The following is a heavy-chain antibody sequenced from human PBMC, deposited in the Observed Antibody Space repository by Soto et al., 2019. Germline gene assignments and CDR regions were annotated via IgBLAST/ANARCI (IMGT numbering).Heavy chain of an antibody. Sequence: SETLSLTCTVSGVSIRSYYWSWIRQPPGKGLEWIGYIYYSGSTNYNPSLKSRVTMSVDTSKNQFSLKLRSVTAADTAVYYCARGGAQISSLTTFDYWGQGTPVTVSS. D-gene: IGHD1-26*01. J-gene: IGHJ4*02. V-gene: IGHV4-59*01. CDR2: IYYSGST. CDR1: GVSIRSYY. CDR3: ARGGAQISSLTTFDY.